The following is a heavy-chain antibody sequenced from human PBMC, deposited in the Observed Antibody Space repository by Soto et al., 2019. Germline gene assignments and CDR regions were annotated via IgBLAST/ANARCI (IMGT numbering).Heavy chain of an antibody. CDR3: AAIVVVTAPPAYYFDY. J-gene: IGHJ4*02. CDR1: GGTFSSYA. D-gene: IGHD2-21*02. V-gene: IGHV1-69*13. Sequence: SVKVSCKASGGTFSSYAISWVRQAPGQGLEWMGGIIPIFGTANYAQKFQGRVTITADESTSTAYMELSSLRSEDTAVYYCAAIVVVTAPPAYYFDYWGQGTLVTSPQ. CDR2: IIPIFGTA.